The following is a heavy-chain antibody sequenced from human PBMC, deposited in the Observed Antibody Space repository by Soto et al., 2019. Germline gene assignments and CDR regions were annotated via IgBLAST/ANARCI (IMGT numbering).Heavy chain of an antibody. CDR1: GYTFTSYY. CDR2: INPSGGST. D-gene: IGHD6-13*01. J-gene: IGHJ4*02. Sequence: ASVKVSCKASGYTFTSYYMHWVRQAPGQGLEWMRIINPSGGSTSYAQKFQGRVTMTRDTSTSTVYMELSSLSSEDTAVYFCARDLGRGRIAAASTYYFDYWGQGTLVTVSS. CDR3: ARDLGRGRIAAASTYYFDY. V-gene: IGHV1-46*01.